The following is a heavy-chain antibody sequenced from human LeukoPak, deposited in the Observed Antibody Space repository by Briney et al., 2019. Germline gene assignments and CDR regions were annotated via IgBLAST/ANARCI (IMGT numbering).Heavy chain of an antibody. CDR1: GGSFSGYY. CDR2: INHSGST. Sequence: SETLSLTCAVYGGSFSGYYWSWIRQPPGKGLEWIGEINHSGSTNYNPSLKSRVTISVDTSKNQFSLKLSSVTAEDTAVYYCARTPAPDNYGDLYYFDYWGQGTLVTVSS. D-gene: IGHD4-17*01. V-gene: IGHV4-34*01. CDR3: ARTPAPDNYGDLYYFDY. J-gene: IGHJ4*02.